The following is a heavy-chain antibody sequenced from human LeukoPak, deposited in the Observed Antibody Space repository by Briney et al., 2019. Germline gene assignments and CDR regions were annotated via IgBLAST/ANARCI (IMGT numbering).Heavy chain of an antibody. CDR2: ISYDGSNK. CDR3: ASSLNYDSSGYLGY. J-gene: IGHJ4*02. Sequence: GGSLRLSCAASGFTFSSYAMSWVRQAPGKGLEWVAVISYDGSNKYYADSVKGRFTISRDNSKNTLYLQMNSLRAEDTAVYYCASSLNYDSSGYLGYWGQGTLVTVSS. D-gene: IGHD3-22*01. V-gene: IGHV3-30-3*01. CDR1: GFTFSSYA.